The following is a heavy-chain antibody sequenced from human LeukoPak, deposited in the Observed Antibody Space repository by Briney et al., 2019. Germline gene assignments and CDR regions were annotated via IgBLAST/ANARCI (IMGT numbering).Heavy chain of an antibody. J-gene: IGHJ4*02. V-gene: IGHV3-23*01. CDR2: ISGSGGST. CDR1: GFTFSSYA. CDR3: ARRGGSYLYYFDY. Sequence: GGSLRLSCAASGFTFSSYAMSWVRQAPGKGLEWVSAISGSGGSTYYADSVKGRFTISRDNAKNSLYLQMNSLRDEDTAVYYCARRGGSYLYYFDYWGQGTLVTVSS. D-gene: IGHD1-26*01.